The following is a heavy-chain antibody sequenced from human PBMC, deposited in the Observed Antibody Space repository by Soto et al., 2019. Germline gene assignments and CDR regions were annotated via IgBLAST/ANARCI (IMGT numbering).Heavy chain of an antibody. J-gene: IGHJ6*02. CDR3: ARAPQENWNLFYYYYGMYV. D-gene: IGHD1-1*01. CDR2: INPNSGGT. CDR1: GYTFTGYY. Sequence: ASVKVSCKASGYTFTGYYMHWVRQAPGQGLEWMGWINPNSGGTNYAQKFQGWVTMTRDTSISTAYMELSRLRSDDTAVYYCARAPQENWNLFYYYYGMYVWGQGTTVPVSS. V-gene: IGHV1-2*04.